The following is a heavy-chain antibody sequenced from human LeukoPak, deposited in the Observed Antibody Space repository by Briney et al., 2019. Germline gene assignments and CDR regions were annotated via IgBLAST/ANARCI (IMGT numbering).Heavy chain of an antibody. J-gene: IGHJ4*02. Sequence: PGGSLRLSCVASGFTFSSYAMSWVRQAPGEGLEWVSGISGSGGTTYYADSVKGRFTISRDNSKNTLYLQMNSLRAEDTAVYYCAKSRSWYYFDYWGQGTLVTVSS. CDR2: ISGSGGTT. CDR1: GFTFSSYA. V-gene: IGHV3-23*01. D-gene: IGHD2-15*01. CDR3: AKSRSWYYFDY.